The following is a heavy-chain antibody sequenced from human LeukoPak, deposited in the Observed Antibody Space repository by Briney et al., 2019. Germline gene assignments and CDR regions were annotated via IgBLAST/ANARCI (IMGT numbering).Heavy chain of an antibody. CDR2: IIPIFGIA. J-gene: IGHJ6*02. V-gene: IGHV1-69*10. CDR3: AREQQLDYYYYYGMDV. D-gene: IGHD6-13*01. CDR1: GGTFSSYA. Sequence: SVKVSCKASGGTFSSYATSWVRQAPGQGLEWMGGIIPIFGIANYAQKFQGRVTITADKSTSTAYMELSSLRSEDTAVYYCAREQQLDYYYYYGMDVWGQGTTVTVSS.